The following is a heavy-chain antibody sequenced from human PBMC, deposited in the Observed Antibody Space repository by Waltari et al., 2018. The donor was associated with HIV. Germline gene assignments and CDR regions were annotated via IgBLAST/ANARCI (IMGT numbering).Heavy chain of an antibody. V-gene: IGHV3-74*01. CDR1: GCPFSNFW. CDR3: ARRHATEGVLDL. Sequence: EVQLLESGGGLVQPGGSLRLTCAASGCPFSNFWMHWVRQVPGKVPVWISRLNGDGTTNLYADSVKGRFTISRDNTRDALYLQMNSLRAEDTAVYYCARRHATEGVLDLWGRGTLVTVSS. J-gene: IGHJ2*01. CDR2: LNGDGTTN. D-gene: IGHD3-10*01.